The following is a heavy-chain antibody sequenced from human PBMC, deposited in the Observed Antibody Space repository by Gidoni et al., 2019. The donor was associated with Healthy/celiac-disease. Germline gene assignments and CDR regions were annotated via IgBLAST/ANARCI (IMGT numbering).Heavy chain of an antibody. CDR3: ASGITMVRGPRGNWFDP. Sequence: SFRGYYWSWIRQPPGKGLEWIGEINHSGSTNYNPSLKSRVTISVDTSKNQFSLKLSSVTAADTAVYYCASGITMVRGPRGNWFDPWGQGTLVTVSS. CDR2: INHSGST. CDR1: SFRGYY. V-gene: IGHV4-34*01. J-gene: IGHJ5*02. D-gene: IGHD3-10*01.